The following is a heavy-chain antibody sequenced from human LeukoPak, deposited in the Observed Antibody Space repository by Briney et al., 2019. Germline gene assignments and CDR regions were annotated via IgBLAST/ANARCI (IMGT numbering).Heavy chain of an antibody. V-gene: IGHV3-7*03. J-gene: IGHJ3*02. Sequence: GGSLRLSCAASTVTFSNYWTSRVRQAPGKGLEWVANIKQDGSEKYYVDSVKGRFTISRDNAKTSLYLQMNSLRAEDTAVYYCARDVLAAGATGTFDIWGQGTMVTVSS. CDR2: IKQDGSEK. CDR1: TVTFSNYW. CDR3: ARDVLAAGATGTFDI. D-gene: IGHD1-14*01.